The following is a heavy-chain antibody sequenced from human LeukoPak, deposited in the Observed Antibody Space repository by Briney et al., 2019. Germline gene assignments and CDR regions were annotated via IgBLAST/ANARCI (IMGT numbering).Heavy chain of an antibody. CDR3: AKRDYYGGCFDY. CDR2: ISGSGGST. J-gene: IGHJ4*02. D-gene: IGHD3-10*01. V-gene: IGHV3-23*01. Sequence: TGGSLRLSCAASGFTFSSYAMSWVRQAPGKGLEWVSAISGSGGSTYYADSVKGRFTISRDNSKNTLYLQMNSLRAEDTAVYYCAKRDYYGGCFDYWGQGTLVTVSS. CDR1: GFTFSSYA.